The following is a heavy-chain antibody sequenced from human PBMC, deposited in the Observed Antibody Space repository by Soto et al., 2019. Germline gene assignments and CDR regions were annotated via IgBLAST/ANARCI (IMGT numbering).Heavy chain of an antibody. Sequence: GGSLRLSCAASGFTFSSYAMSWVRQAPGKGLEWVSAISGSAGSTYYADSVKGRFTISRDNSKNTLYLQMNSLRAEDTAVFYCASNMVFGEYGLDVWGQGTTVTVSS. CDR3: ASNMVFGEYGLDV. J-gene: IGHJ6*02. V-gene: IGHV3-23*01. D-gene: IGHD3-10*02. CDR1: GFTFSSYA. CDR2: ISGSAGST.